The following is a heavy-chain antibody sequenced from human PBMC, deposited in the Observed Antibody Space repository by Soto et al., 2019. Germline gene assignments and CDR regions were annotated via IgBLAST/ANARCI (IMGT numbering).Heavy chain of an antibody. V-gene: IGHV1-2*02. D-gene: IGHD1-26*01. Sequence: QVHLVQSGAEVKKSGASVKVSCEASGYSFTAYCVHWVRQAPGQGLEWMGWINPNSGGTNYAQRFQGRVAMTTDTSTNTAYMELNSLKSDDTALYFCARSSGIYSDFDYWGQGTQVTVSS. J-gene: IGHJ4*01. CDR3: ARSSGIYSDFDY. CDR2: INPNSGGT. CDR1: GYSFTAYC.